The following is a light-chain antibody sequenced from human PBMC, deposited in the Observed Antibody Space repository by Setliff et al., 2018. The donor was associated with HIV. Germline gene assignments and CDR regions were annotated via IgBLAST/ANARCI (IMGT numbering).Light chain of an antibody. J-gene: IGLJ2*01. CDR3: SSYTSTRALL. CDR2: DVT. CDR1: SSDVGGYNF. V-gene: IGLV2-14*03. Sequence: QSALTQPASVSGSPGQSVTISCTGTSSDVGGYNFVSWYQQHPGKTPELLIYDVTNRPSGVPDRFSGSKSGNTASLTISGLQPEDEADYYCSSYTSTRALLFGGGTKVTVL.